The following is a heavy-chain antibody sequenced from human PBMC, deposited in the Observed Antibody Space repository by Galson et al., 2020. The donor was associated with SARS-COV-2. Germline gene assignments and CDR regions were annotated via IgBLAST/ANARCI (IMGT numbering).Heavy chain of an antibody. V-gene: IGHV3-13*01. D-gene: IGHD2-2*01. CDR3: ARGVVVVPAANPYYYYYMDV. J-gene: IGHJ6*03. CDR1: GFTFSSYD. CDR2: IGTAGDT. Sequence: GESLKISCAASGFTFSSYDMHWVRQATGKGLEWVSAIGTAGDTYYPGSVKGRFTISRENAKNSLYLQMNSLRAGDTAVYYCARGVVVVPAANPYYYYYMDVWGKGTTVTVSS.